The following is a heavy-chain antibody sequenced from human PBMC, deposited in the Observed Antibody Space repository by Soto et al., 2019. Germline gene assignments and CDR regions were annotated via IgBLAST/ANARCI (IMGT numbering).Heavy chain of an antibody. CDR2: IKSKTDGGTT. V-gene: IGHV3-15*01. Sequence: GGSLGLSCAASGFTFSNAWMSWVRQAPGKGLEWVGRIKSKTDGGTTDYAAPVKGRFTISRDDSKNTLYLQMNSLKTEDTAVYYCAKVFLRRDWYQRAGMDVWGQGTTVTVSS. J-gene: IGHJ6*02. CDR3: AKVFLRRDWYQRAGMDV. CDR1: GFTFSNAW. D-gene: IGHD2-21*01.